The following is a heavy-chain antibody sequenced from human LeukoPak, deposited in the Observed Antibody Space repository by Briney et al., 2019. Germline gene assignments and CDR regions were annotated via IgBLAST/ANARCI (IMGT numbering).Heavy chain of an antibody. CDR2: IIPILGIA. CDR3: ANRVSSGWYRDAFDI. Sequence: SVKVSCKASGGTFSSYAISWVRQAPGQGLEWMGRIIPILGIANYAQKFQGRVTITADKSTSTAYMELSSLRSEDTAVYCCANRVSSGWYRDAFDIWGQGTMVTVSS. V-gene: IGHV1-69*04. D-gene: IGHD6-19*01. CDR1: GGTFSSYA. J-gene: IGHJ3*02.